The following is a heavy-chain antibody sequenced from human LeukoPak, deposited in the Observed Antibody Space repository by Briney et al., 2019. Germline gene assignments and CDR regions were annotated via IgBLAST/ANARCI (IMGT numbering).Heavy chain of an antibody. CDR2: MYYSGST. D-gene: IGHD2-15*01. CDR1: GASIKSGDDY. J-gene: IGHJ4*02. CDR3: ARVRGVCSGRSCYEIDS. Sequence: SETLSLTCTVSGASIKSGDDYWIWIRQPPGKGLEWIGHMYYSGSTYYKPSLRSRVTMSLDTSKNQFSLKLTSVTAADTAVYYCARVRGVCSGRSCYEIDSWGQGALVTVSS. V-gene: IGHV4-30-4*01.